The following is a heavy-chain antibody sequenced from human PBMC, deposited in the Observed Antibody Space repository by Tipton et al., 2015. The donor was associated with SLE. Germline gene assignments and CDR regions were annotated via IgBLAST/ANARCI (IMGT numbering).Heavy chain of an antibody. CDR3: ARDSGSTAYESFGPDY. V-gene: IGHV3-30*04. CDR1: GFTFNSYA. Sequence: SLRLSCAVSGFTFNSYAMHWVRQAPGKGLEWVAAISYDGSDLYNADSVRGRFTISRDNSKNTLYLQMNSLRPDDTAVYYCARDSGSTAYESFGPDYWGQGTLVTVSS. CDR2: ISYDGSDL. D-gene: IGHD2/OR15-2a*01. J-gene: IGHJ4*02.